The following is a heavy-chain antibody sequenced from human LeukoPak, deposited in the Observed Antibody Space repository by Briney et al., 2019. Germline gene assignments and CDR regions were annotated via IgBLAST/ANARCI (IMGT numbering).Heavy chain of an antibody. J-gene: IGHJ4*02. CDR2: IYPGDSDT. CDR3: ARPHHYYDSSGYYFDY. V-gene: IGHV5-51*01. Sequence: GESLKISCKGSGYSFTSYWIGWERQVPGKGLEWMGIIYPGDSDTRYSPSFQGQVTISADKSISTAYLQWSSLKASDTAMYYCARPHHYYDSSGYYFDYWGQGTLVTVSS. CDR1: GYSFTSYW. D-gene: IGHD3-22*01.